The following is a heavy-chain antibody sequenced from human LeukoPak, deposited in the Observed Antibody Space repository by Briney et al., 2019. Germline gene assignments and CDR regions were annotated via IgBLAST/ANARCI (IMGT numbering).Heavy chain of an antibody. CDR1: GFTFSSYS. D-gene: IGHD3-22*01. CDR2: ISSSSSYI. V-gene: IGHV3-21*01. J-gene: IGHJ4*02. CDR3: ASGGGYYYVDFDY. Sequence: GGSLRLSCAASGFTFSSYSMNWVRQAPGKGLEGVSSISSSSSYIYYEDSVKGRLTISRDNAKNSLYLQMNSLRAEDTAVYYCASGGGYYYVDFDYWGQGTLVTVSS.